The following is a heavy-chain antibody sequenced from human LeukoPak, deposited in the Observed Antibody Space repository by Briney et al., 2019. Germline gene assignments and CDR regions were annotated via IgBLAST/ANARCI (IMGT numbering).Heavy chain of an antibody. CDR1: EFTFSGYS. J-gene: IGHJ4*02. CDR2: FGTRSTSI. CDR3: AREVSEGFDF. V-gene: IGHV3-21*01. D-gene: IGHD3-22*01. Sequence: GGSLRLSCTASEFTFSGYSMNWIRQAPGKGLEWVSSFGTRSTSIYHAGSVKGRFAISRDNAKNSLYLQMNSLRAEDTALYYCAREVSEGFDFWGQGTLVTVSS.